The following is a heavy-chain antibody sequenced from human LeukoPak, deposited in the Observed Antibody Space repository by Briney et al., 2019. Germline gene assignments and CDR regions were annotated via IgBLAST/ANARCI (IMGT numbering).Heavy chain of an antibody. CDR2: ISGDGGST. D-gene: IGHD6-13*01. Sequence: GGSLRPSCAASGFTFDDYAMHWVRQAPGKGLEWVSLISGDGGSTYYADSVKGRFTISRDNSKNSLYLQMNSLRTEDTALYYCAKDPAWRRSSSWDDAFDIWGQGTMVTVSS. CDR1: GFTFDDYA. CDR3: AKDPAWRRSSSWDDAFDI. V-gene: IGHV3-43*02. J-gene: IGHJ3*02.